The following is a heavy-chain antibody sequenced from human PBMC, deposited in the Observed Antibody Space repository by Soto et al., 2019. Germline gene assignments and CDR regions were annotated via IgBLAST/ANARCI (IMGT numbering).Heavy chain of an antibody. V-gene: IGHV1-2*02. CDR3: ARSSGGYSYNGMDV. Sequence: QEQLVQSGAEVKQPGASVKVSCKASGYTFTGYYIHWVRQAPGQGLEWMGWINPKSGDTKYAQKFQGRVTVTRDTSISTAYMELSRLRADDTAVYYCARSSGGYSYNGMDVWGQGTTFTVSS. CDR2: INPKSGDT. D-gene: IGHD1-26*01. J-gene: IGHJ6*02. CDR1: GYTFTGYY.